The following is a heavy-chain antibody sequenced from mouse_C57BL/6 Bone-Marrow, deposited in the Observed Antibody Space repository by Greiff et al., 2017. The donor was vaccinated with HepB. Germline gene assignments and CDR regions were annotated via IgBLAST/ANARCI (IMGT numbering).Heavy chain of an antibody. CDR1: GYTFTSYG. CDR2: IYPRSGNT. CDR3: ARGSYYDYDGGFDY. V-gene: IGHV1-81*01. J-gene: IGHJ2*01. D-gene: IGHD2-4*01. Sequence: VQLQESGAELARPGASVKLSCKASGYTFTSYGISWVKQRTGQGLEWIGEIYPRSGNTYYNEKFKSKATLTVDKPSSTAYMQLSSLTSEDSAVYYCARGSYYDYDGGFDYWGQGTTLTVSS.